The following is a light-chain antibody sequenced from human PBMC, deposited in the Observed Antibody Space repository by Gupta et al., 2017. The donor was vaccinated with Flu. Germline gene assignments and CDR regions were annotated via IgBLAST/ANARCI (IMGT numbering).Light chain of an antibody. V-gene: IGKV3-20*01. CDR2: GAS. Sequence: GERATLSCRASQSVSSDYLVWYQQQPGQAPSLIIYGASNRASGIPDMFSGSGSGTVFTLTISRLEHEDFAVYYCQQFGGSLTFGGGTKVEI. CDR1: QSVSSDY. CDR3: QQFGGSLT. J-gene: IGKJ4*01.